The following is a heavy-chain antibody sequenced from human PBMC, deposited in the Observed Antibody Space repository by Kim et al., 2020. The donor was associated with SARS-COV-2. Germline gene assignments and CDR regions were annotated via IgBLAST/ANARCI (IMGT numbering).Heavy chain of an antibody. CDR2: AI. V-gene: IGHV3-48*02. Sequence: AIHYADSGKGRFTISRDNPKNSLYLQMNSLRDEDTAVYYCVRDGYFNFDYWGQGTLVTVSS. J-gene: IGHJ4*02. D-gene: IGHD6-25*01. CDR3: VRDGYFNFDY.